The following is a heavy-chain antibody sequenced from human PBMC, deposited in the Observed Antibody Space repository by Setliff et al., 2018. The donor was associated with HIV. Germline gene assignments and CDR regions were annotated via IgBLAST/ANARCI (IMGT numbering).Heavy chain of an antibody. CDR1: GYTFTAHY. Sequence: ASVKVSCKASGYTFTAHYIHWVRQAPGQGLEWMGRISPNSGGTVYAQKFQGWVTMTRDTSINTVYMGPSRLRSGDTALYYCARGPDGDYQYFQHWGQGALVTVSS. CDR3: ARGPDGDYQYFQH. V-gene: IGHV1-2*04. D-gene: IGHD4-17*01. CDR2: ISPNSGGT. J-gene: IGHJ1*01.